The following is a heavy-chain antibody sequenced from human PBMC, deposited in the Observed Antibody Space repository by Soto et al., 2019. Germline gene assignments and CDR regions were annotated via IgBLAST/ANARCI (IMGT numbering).Heavy chain of an antibody. CDR3: AKDGVVRGWYFDY. CDR2: IDGSGGST. CDR1: GFTFSTYA. Sequence: VQLLESGGGLVQPGGSLRLSCAASGFTFSTYALTWVRQAPGKGLEWVPTIDGSGGSTYYADSVKGRFTVSRDNSKNTLYLQMNSLRGEDTALYFCAKDGVVRGWYFDYWGQGTLVTVSS. D-gene: IGHD3-3*01. J-gene: IGHJ4*02. V-gene: IGHV3-23*01.